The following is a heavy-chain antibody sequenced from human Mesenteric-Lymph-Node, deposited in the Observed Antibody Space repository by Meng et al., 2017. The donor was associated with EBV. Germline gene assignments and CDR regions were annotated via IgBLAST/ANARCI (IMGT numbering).Heavy chain of an antibody. CDR3: ATGGGGAHDY. D-gene: IGHD3-16*01. CDR1: GYILIEST. Sequence: QAQVVQSGAVMKRPGASVRVSCKVSGYILIESTMHWLRQAPGKGLEWMGGFDLERDGTVYAQKFQGRVTMTEDTSTDTVYMELSSLRSDDTAVYYCATGGGGAHDYWGQGTLVTVSS. CDR2: FDLERDGT. J-gene: IGHJ4*02. V-gene: IGHV1-24*01.